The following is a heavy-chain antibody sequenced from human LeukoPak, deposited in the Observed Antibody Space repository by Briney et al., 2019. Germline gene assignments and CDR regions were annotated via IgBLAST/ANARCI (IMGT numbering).Heavy chain of an antibody. CDR2: ISSDESST. D-gene: IGHD2-2*01. Sequence: GGSLRLSCAASAFTSTDYWMHWVRQAPGKGLVWVSRISSDESSTSYADSVKGRFTISRDNAKNTLYLQMNSLRAEDTAVYYCARVLPAAGRYMDVWGKGTTVTVSS. CDR3: ARVLPAAGRYMDV. J-gene: IGHJ6*03. CDR1: AFTSTDYW. V-gene: IGHV3-74*01.